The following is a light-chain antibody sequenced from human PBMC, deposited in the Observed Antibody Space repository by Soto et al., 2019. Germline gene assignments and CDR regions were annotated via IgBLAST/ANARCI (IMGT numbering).Light chain of an antibody. V-gene: IGKV3-15*01. Sequence: IVLTQSPATLSLSPGEGATLSCRASQTVGSYLAWFRQTPGQTPRLLIYDASTRATGIPVRFSGSGSGTEFTLSISSVQSEDFAVIYCQHYNRCPRMFGKGTKVDI. J-gene: IGKJ1*01. CDR3: QHYNRCPRM. CDR1: QTVGSY. CDR2: DAS.